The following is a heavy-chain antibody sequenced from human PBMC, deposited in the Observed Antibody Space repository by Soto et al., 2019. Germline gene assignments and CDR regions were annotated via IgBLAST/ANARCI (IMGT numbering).Heavy chain of an antibody. CDR2: IYYSGST. CDR1: GGSISSGGYY. J-gene: IGHJ5*02. D-gene: IGHD2-2*01. CDR3: ARGVVVPAAPNWFDP. Sequence: SETLSLTCTVSGGSISSGGYYWIWIRQHPGKGLEWIGYIYYSGSTYYNPSLKSRVTISVDTSKNQFSLKLSSVTAADTAVYYCARGVVVPAAPNWFDPWGQGTLVTVSS. V-gene: IGHV4-31*03.